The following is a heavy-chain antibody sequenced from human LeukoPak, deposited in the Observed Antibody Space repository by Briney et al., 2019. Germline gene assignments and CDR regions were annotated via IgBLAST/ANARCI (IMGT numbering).Heavy chain of an antibody. V-gene: IGHV3-23*01. Sequence: SCKASGGTFSSYAMSWVRQAPGKGLEWVSAISGSGGSTYYADSVKGRFTISRDNSENTLYLQMNSLRAEDTAVYYCAKSGGDRGYYYVDNWGRGTLVTVSS. D-gene: IGHD3-22*01. CDR3: AKSGGDRGYYYVDN. J-gene: IGHJ4*02. CDR2: ISGSGGST. CDR1: GGTFSSYA.